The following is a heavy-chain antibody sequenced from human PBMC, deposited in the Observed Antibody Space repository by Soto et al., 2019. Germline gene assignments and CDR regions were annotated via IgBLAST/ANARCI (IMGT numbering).Heavy chain of an antibody. CDR1: GASVSNGDYY. D-gene: IGHD3-9*01. CDR2: IHYSWRP. J-gene: IGHJ4*02. CDR3: ARMTPGNSRHYLDY. Sequence: TLSLTCTVSGASVSNGDYYWTWVRQRPVRGLEWIGLIHYSWRPLYTPSLKSRVTISVDTSKNHFSLNLRSGTAEDTAVYFCARMTPGNSRHYLDYWGQGSLVTVSS. V-gene: IGHV4-30-4*08.